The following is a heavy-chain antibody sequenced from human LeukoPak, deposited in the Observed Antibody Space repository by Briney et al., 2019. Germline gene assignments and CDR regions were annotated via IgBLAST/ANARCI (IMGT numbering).Heavy chain of an antibody. CDR1: GFTFSSYA. CDR3: AKFGGGYGSGSYGEYYYYYYGMDV. Sequence: AGGSLRVSWAASGFTFSSYAMSWVRQAPGKGLEWVSAISGSGGSTYYADSVKGRFTISRDNSKNTLYLQMNSLRAEDTAVYYCAKFGGGYGSGSYGEYYYYYYGMDVWGKGTTVTVSS. D-gene: IGHD3-10*01. CDR2: ISGSGGST. V-gene: IGHV3-23*01. J-gene: IGHJ6*04.